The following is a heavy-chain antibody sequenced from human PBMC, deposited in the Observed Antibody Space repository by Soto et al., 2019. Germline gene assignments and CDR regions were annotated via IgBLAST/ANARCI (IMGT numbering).Heavy chain of an antibody. CDR1: GGSISSSSYY. Sequence: SETLSLTCTVSGGSISSSSYYWGWIRQPPGKGLEWIGSIYYSGSTYYNPSLKSRVTISVDTSKNQFSLKLSSVTAADTAVYYCARGENQDPIASYSPIVVVPAAFFINWGQGTLVTVSS. CDR2: IYYSGST. D-gene: IGHD2-2*01. V-gene: IGHV4-39*01. J-gene: IGHJ4*02. CDR3: ARGENQDPIASYSPIVVVPAAFFIN.